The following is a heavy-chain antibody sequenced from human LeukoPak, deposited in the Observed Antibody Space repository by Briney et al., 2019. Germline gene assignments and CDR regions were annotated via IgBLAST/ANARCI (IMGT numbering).Heavy chain of an antibody. J-gene: IGHJ4*02. CDR2: IIPILGIA. CDR3: ARVWSPNYGGNSKGFEYFDY. V-gene: IGHV1-69*04. D-gene: IGHD4-23*01. CDR1: GGTFSSYA. Sequence: SVKVSCKASGGTFSSYAISWVRPAPGQGLERMGRIIPILGIANYAQKFQGRVTITADKSTSTAYMELSSLRSEDTAVYYCARVWSPNYGGNSKGFEYFDYWGQGTLVTVSS.